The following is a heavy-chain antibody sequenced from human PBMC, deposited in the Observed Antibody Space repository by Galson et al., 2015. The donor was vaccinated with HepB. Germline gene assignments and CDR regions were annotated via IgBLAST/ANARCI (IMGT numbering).Heavy chain of an antibody. V-gene: IGHV3-33*01. CDR3: ARDRVGIAVDGTLHY. D-gene: IGHD6-19*01. CDR2: IWYDGSNK. J-gene: IGHJ4*02. Sequence: LRLSCAASGFTFSSYGMHWVRQAPGKGLEWVAVIWYDGSNKYYADSVKGRFTISRDNSRNTLYLQMNSLRAEDTAVYYCARDRVGIAVDGTLHYWGQGTLVTVSS. CDR1: GFTFSSYG.